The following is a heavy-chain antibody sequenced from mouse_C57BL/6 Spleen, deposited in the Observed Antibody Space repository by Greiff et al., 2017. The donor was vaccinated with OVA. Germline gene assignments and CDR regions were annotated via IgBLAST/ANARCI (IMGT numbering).Heavy chain of an antibody. J-gene: IGHJ3*01. CDR2: IYPGDGDT. V-gene: IGHV1-80*01. Sequence: QVQLKQSGAELVKPGASVKISCKASGYAFSSYWMNWVKQRPGKGLEWIGQIYPGDGDTNYNGKCKGKATLAADKSSSTAYMQRSSLASEDAADYFYARHEGYWGQGTLVTVSA. CDR1: GYAFSSYW. CDR3: ARHEGY.